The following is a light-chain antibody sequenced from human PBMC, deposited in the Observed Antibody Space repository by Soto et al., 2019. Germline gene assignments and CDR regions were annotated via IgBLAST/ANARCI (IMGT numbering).Light chain of an antibody. V-gene: IGLV1-47*01. CDR3: AAWGDSLSGL. J-gene: IGLJ3*02. Sequence: QSVLTQPPSASGTPGQRVTISCSGSSSSIGNNYVYCYHQLPGTAPKLLIDKNDQRPSGVHDLFSGSKSGTSASLAIRGLRSDDEADYYCAAWGDSLSGLFGGGTKLTVL. CDR2: KND. CDR1: SSSIGNNY.